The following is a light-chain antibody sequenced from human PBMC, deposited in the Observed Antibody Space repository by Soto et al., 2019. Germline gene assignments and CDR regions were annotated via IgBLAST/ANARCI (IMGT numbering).Light chain of an antibody. CDR2: DVD. Sequence: QSVLTQSPSASGSPGQSVTISCTGTSSDVGGYNYVSWYQRHPGKAPKLMIYDVDKRPSGVPGRFSGSKSGNTASLTISGLQAEDEADYYCCSYAGSYPFVFGTGTKVTVL. V-gene: IGLV2-11*01. J-gene: IGLJ1*01. CDR1: SSDVGGYNY. CDR3: CSYAGSYPFV.